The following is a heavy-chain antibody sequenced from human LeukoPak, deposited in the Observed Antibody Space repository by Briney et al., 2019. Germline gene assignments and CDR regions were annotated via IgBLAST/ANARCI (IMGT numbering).Heavy chain of an antibody. D-gene: IGHD1-26*01. V-gene: IGHV3-48*01. CDR2: ISSSSSTI. CDR3: ARVSGGKRWELHQEDY. J-gene: IGHJ4*02. Sequence: PGGSLRLSCAASGFTFSSYSMNWVRQAPGKGLEWVSYISSSSSTIYYADSVKGRFTISRDNAKNSLYLQMNSLRAEDTAVYYCARVSGGKRWELHQEDYWGQGTLVTVSS. CDR1: GFTFSSYS.